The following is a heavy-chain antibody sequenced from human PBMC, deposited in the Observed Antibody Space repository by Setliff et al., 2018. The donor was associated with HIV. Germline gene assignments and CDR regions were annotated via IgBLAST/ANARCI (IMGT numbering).Heavy chain of an antibody. V-gene: IGHV4-4*07. CDR3: ARGVNPTYYDFWSGNYMRKYYYYYMDV. D-gene: IGHD3-3*01. CDR2: IYASGST. CDR1: GGSISSYY. J-gene: IGHJ6*03. Sequence: SETLSLTCTVSGGSISSYYWSWIRRPAGKGLEWIGRIYASGSTNYNPSPKSRVTMSVDTSKNQFSLKLTSVTAADTAVYYCARGVNPTYYDFWSGNYMRKYYYYYMDVWGKGTTVTVSS.